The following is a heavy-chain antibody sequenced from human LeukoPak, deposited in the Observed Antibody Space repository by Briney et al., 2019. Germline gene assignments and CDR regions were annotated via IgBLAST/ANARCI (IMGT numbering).Heavy chain of an antibody. CDR3: AVDYYDSLDAFDI. V-gene: IGHV4-59*01. D-gene: IGHD3-22*01. J-gene: IGHJ3*02. CDR2: IYYSGST. Sequence: SETLSPTCTVSGGSISSYYWSWIRQPPGKGLEWIGYIYYSGSTNYNPSLKSRVTISVDTSKNQFSLKLSSVTAADTAVYYCAVDYYDSLDAFDIWGQGTMVTVSS. CDR1: GGSISSYY.